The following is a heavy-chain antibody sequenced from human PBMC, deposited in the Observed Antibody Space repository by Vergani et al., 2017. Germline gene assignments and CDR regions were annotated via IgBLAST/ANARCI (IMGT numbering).Heavy chain of an antibody. CDR1: GGSISRYY. CDR3: ARYPGCSGGSCYSADY. V-gene: IGHV4-59*01. J-gene: IGHJ4*02. Sequence: QVQLQESGPRLVKPSETLSLTCTVSGGSISRYYWSWLRQPPGQGLECLGYISYSGSRSTNYNPSLKSRVTISMDTSQNQFSLELYSVTAADTAVYYCARYPGCSGGSCYSADYWGQGILVTVSS. D-gene: IGHD2-15*01. CDR2: ISYSGSRST.